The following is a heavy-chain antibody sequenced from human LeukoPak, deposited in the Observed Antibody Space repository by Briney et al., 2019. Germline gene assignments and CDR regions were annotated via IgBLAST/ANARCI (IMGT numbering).Heavy chain of an antibody. V-gene: IGHV3-9*01. CDR2: ISWNSGSI. CDR3: AKDIRITIFGSGMDV. D-gene: IGHD3-3*01. Sequence: PGRSLRLSCAASGFTFDDYAMHWVRQAPGKGLEWVSGISWNSGSIGYADSVKGRFTISRDNAKNSLYLQMNSLRAEDTALYYCAKDIRITIFGSGMDVWGQGTTVTVSS. J-gene: IGHJ6*02. CDR1: GFTFDDYA.